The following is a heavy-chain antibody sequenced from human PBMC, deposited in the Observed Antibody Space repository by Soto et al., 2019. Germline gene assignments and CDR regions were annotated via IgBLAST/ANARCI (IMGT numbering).Heavy chain of an antibody. J-gene: IGHJ6*02. V-gene: IGHV3-23*01. Sequence: GSLRLSCAASGFTFSSYAMSWVRQAPGKGLEWVSAISGSGGSTYYADSVKGRFTISRDNSKNTLYLQMNSLRAEDTAVYYCAKDGGGGYCSSTSCYGYYYYYYGMDVWGQGTTVTVSS. D-gene: IGHD2-2*01. CDR3: AKDGGGGYCSSTSCYGYYYYYYGMDV. CDR2: ISGSGGST. CDR1: GFTFSSYA.